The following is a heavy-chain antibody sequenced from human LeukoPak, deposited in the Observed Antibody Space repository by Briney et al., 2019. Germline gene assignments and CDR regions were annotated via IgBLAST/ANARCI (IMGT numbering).Heavy chain of an antibody. J-gene: IGHJ4*02. CDR3: AKQGTFTSSSSWFLDS. Sequence: GGSLRLSCAASGFTFSSYSMNWVRQAPGKGLEWVGVIWYDGSEKEYAESVKGRFTISRDNSKNTVYLQMTSLRVEDTAMYYCAKQGTFTSSSSWFLDSWGQGTLVTVSS. V-gene: IGHV3-33*06. CDR1: GFTFSSYS. CDR2: IWYDGSEK. D-gene: IGHD6-13*01.